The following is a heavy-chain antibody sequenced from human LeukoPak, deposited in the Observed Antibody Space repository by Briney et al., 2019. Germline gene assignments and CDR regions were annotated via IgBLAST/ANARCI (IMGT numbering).Heavy chain of an antibody. CDR2: ISSSSNKV. CDR3: ARNFYCGRDCAISYFDY. Sequence: GGSLRLSCGASGFAISDYSMNWVRQVPGKGLEWGSYISSSSNKVYYADSVKGRFTISRDNAKNSLFLQMTSLRADDTAVYYCARNFYCGRDCAISYFDYWGQGTLVTVSS. V-gene: IGHV3-48*01. D-gene: IGHD2-21*02. J-gene: IGHJ4*02. CDR1: GFAISDYS.